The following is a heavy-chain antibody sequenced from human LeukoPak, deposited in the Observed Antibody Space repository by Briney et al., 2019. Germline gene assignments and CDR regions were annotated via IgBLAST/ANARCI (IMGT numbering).Heavy chain of an antibody. CDR3: ARDGNRRMYYYDKVGDY. CDR2: ISAYNGNT. Sequence: ASVKVSCKASGYTFTSYGISWVRQAPGQGLEWMGCISAYNGNTNYAQKLQDRVTMTTDTSTTTAYMELRSLRSDDTAVYYCARDGNRRMYYYDKVGDYWGQGTLVTVSS. CDR1: GYTFTSYG. D-gene: IGHD3-22*01. J-gene: IGHJ4*02. V-gene: IGHV1-18*01.